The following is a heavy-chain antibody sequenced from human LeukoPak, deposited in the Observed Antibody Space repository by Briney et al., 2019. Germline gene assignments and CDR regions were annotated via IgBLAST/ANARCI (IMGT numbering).Heavy chain of an antibody. J-gene: IGHJ3*02. CDR2: ISWNSGSI. D-gene: IGHD5-18*01. CDR3: AKDEDTGGAWSAFDI. Sequence: GRSLRLSCAASGFTFDDYAMHWVRQAPGKGLEWVSGISWNSGSIGYADSVKGRFTISRDNAKNSLYLQMNSLRAEDTALYYCAKDEDTGGAWSAFDIWGQGTMVTVSS. CDR1: GFTFDDYA. V-gene: IGHV3-9*01.